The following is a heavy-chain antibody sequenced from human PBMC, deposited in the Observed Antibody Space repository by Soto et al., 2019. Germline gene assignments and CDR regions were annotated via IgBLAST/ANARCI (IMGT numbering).Heavy chain of an antibody. CDR1: GFTFSTYA. CDR3: ARVVPAAMYYYCGMDV. Sequence: QVQLVESGGGVVQPGRSLRLSCAASGFTFSTYAMHWVRQAPGKGLEWVAVLSYDGSNNYYADSVKGRFTISRDNYKNTLYRQMNSLRAEDTAVYYCARVVPAAMYYYCGMDVWGQGTTVTVSS. J-gene: IGHJ6*02. D-gene: IGHD2-2*01. CDR2: LSYDGSNN. V-gene: IGHV3-30*03.